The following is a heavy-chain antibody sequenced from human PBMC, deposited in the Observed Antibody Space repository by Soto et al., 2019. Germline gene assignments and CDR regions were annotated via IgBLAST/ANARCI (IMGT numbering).Heavy chain of an antibody. V-gene: IGHV3-48*02. D-gene: IGHD1-26*01. J-gene: IGHJ4*02. CDR1: GFTFSSYS. CDR3: ARAIGGVEWELPSDY. CDR2: ISSSSSTI. Sequence: EVQLVESGGGLVQPGGSLRLSCAASGFTFSSYSMNWVRQAPGKGLEWVSYISSSSSTIYYADSVKGRFTISRDNAKNALYMKMNSLRDEDTAVYYCARAIGGVEWELPSDYWGQGTLVTVSS.